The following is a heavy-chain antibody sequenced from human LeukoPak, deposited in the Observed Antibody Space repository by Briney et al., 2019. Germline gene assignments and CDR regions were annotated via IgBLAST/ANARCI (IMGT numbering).Heavy chain of an antibody. J-gene: IGHJ4*02. CDR1: GFTFSSYA. CDR2: FSGSGGNT. D-gene: IGHD6-13*01. CDR3: AKDLRGITAGLDY. Sequence: AGGSLRLSCAASGFTFSSYAMSWVRQAPGRGLELVSAFSGSGGNTYYADSVKGRFTISRDNSKNTLYLQMNSLRAEDTAVYYCAKDLRGITAGLDYWGQGTLVTVSS. V-gene: IGHV3-23*01.